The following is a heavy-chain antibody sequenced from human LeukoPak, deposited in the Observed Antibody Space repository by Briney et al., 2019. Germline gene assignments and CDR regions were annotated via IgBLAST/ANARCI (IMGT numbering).Heavy chain of an antibody. CDR2: ISAYNGNT. CDR3: ARDNRSYYYYYYMDV. J-gene: IGHJ6*03. CDR1: GYTFTSYG. D-gene: IGHD2/OR15-2a*01. V-gene: IGHV1-18*01. Sequence: GASVKVSCKASGYTFTSYGISWVRQAPGQGLEWMGWISAYNGNTNYAQKFQGRVTITADESTSTAYMELSSLRSEDTAVYYCARDNRSYYYYYYMDVWGKGTTVTISS.